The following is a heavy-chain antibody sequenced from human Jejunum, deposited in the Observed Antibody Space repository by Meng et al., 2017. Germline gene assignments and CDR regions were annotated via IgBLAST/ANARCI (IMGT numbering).Heavy chain of an antibody. V-gene: IGHV5-51*01. CDR2: IYPGDSDT. CDR3: ARRGGDCSSISCYSFFDY. D-gene: IGHD2-2*01. J-gene: IGHJ4*02. CDR1: GYSFIKYW. Sequence: GGSLRLSCKGSGYSFIKYWIGWVLQMPGKGLEWMGIIYPGDSDTRYSPSFQGQVTISADKSTNTAYLQWNSLKASDTAMYYCARRGGDCSSISCYSFFDYWGQGTLVTVSS.